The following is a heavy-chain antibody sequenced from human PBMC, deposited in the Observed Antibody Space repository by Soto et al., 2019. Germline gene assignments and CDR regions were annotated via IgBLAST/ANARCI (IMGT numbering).Heavy chain of an antibody. CDR3: AKIDLSGGICHSCAFDI. CDR1: GFAFNSYA. J-gene: IGHJ3*02. D-gene: IGHD2-15*01. CDR2: FSIGA. V-gene: IGHV3-23*01. Sequence: EVEMLESGGGLVQPGGSLRLSCAASGFAFNSYAMTWVRQAPGKGLEWVATFSIGAHYSDSVKGRFSISKDNSKNTLYLEMDGLRAEDTAVYYCAKIDLSGGICHSCAFDIWGQGTMVTVSS.